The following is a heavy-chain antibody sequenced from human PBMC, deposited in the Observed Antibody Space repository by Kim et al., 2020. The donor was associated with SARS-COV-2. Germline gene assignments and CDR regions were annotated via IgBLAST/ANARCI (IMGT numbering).Heavy chain of an antibody. Sequence: SQTLSLTCAISGDRVSSNSAAWNWIRQSPSRGLEWLGRTYYRSKWYNDYAVSVKSRITINPDTSKNQFSLQLNSVTPEDTAVYYCAREGVLWFGEGGVLYYYYGMDVWGQGTTVTVSS. CDR3: AREGVLWFGEGGVLYYYYGMDV. J-gene: IGHJ6*02. CDR1: GDRVSSNSAA. D-gene: IGHD3-10*01. CDR2: TYYRSKWYN. V-gene: IGHV6-1*01.